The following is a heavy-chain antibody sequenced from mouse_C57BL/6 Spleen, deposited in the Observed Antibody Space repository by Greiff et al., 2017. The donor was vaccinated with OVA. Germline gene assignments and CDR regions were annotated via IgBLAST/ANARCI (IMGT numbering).Heavy chain of an antibody. V-gene: IGHV1-61*01. CDR3: ASRGNYYDYDEAFAY. D-gene: IGHD2-4*01. J-gene: IGHJ3*01. Sequence: QVQLQQPGAELVRPGSSVKLSCKASGYTFTSYWMDWVKQRPGQGLEWIGNIYPSDSETHYNQKFKDQATLTVDKSSSTSYKQLIRLTSEDAAVYYCASRGNYYDYDEAFAYWGQGTLVTVSA. CDR1: GYTFTSYW. CDR2: IYPSDSET.